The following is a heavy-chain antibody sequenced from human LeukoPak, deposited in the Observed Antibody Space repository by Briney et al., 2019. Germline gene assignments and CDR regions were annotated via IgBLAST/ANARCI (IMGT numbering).Heavy chain of an antibody. CDR2: FYPEDGET. Sequence: ASVKVSCKVSGYTLTELSMHSVRQAPGKGLEWMGGFYPEDGETIYAQKFQGRVIMTEDTSTDTAYMELSSLRSEDTAVYYCATVVPDYGDYVSYYYGMDVWGQGTTVTVSS. CDR1: GYTLTELS. V-gene: IGHV1-24*01. D-gene: IGHD4-17*01. CDR3: ATVVPDYGDYVSYYYGMDV. J-gene: IGHJ6*02.